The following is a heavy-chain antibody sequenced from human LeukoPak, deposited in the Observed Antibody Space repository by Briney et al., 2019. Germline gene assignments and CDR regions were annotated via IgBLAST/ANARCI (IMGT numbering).Heavy chain of an antibody. CDR3: ARDRAPIRAWGEGSYYYGMDV. CDR2: IYYSGST. D-gene: IGHD7-27*01. Sequence: SETLSLTCTVSGGSISSYYWSWIRQPPGKGLEWIGYIYYSGSTNYNPSLRSRVTISVDTSKNQFSLKLSSVTAADTAVYYCARDRAPIRAWGEGSYYYGMDVWGQGTTVTVSS. V-gene: IGHV4-59*01. CDR1: GGSISSYY. J-gene: IGHJ6*02.